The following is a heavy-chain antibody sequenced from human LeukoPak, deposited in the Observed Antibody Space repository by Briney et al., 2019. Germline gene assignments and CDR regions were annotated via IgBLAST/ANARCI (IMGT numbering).Heavy chain of an antibody. D-gene: IGHD1-26*01. CDR1: GYTFTMYA. CDR2: INAGNGYT. V-gene: IGHV1-3*01. CDR3: AREAVGATVFDY. Sequence: ASVKVSCKASGYTFTMYAIHWVRQAPGQRLEWMGWINAGNGYTKNSQKFQGRVTITRDTSAGTTFMELSGLRSEDTAVYYCAREAVGATVFDYWGQGTLVTVSS. J-gene: IGHJ4*02.